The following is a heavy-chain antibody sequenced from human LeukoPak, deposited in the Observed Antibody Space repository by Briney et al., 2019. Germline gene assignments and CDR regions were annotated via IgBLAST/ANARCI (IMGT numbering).Heavy chain of an antibody. CDR2: ISWDGDRT. V-gene: IGHV3-43*01. CDR1: GFTVSSNY. Sequence: GGSLRLSCAASGFTVSSNYMSWVRQAPGKGLEWVSLISWDGDRTYYADSVKGRFTISRDNSKNSLYLQMNSLRTEDTALYYCAKDLSRKSAYGMDVWGQGTTVTVSS. CDR3: AKDLSRKSAYGMDV. J-gene: IGHJ6*02.